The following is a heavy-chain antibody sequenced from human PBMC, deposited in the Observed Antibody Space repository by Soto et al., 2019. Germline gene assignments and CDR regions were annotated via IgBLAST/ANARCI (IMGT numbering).Heavy chain of an antibody. CDR3: ASGHPATFGGVTFYYYYGMDV. Sequence: QVQLVQSGAEVKKPGSSVKVSCKVSGGTFSSYGISWVRQAPGQGLEWMGDINPLFNTSNYKEKFQGRVTITADESTSTAYTELSSLRSEDTAVYYCASGHPATFGGVTFYYYYGMDVWGQGTTVTVAS. V-gene: IGHV1-69*01. D-gene: IGHD3-16*01. CDR1: GGTFSSYG. J-gene: IGHJ6*02. CDR2: INPLFNTS.